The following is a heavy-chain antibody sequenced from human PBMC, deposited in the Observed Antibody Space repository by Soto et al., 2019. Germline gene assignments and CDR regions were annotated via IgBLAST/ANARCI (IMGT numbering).Heavy chain of an antibody. CDR3: VRQGFGRLHGLVDV. CDR2: IDSNGGT. V-gene: IGHV4-59*08. D-gene: IGHD3-10*01. CDR1: DDSSSSYK. Sequence: QVQLQESGPGLVKPSETLSLTCTVSDDSSSSYKWSWIRQPPGRRLEWIGYIDSNGGTSYNPSLQSRVTISIDTSTKQFSLKLSSVTAADTAVYYCVRQGFGRLHGLVDVWGQGTTDTVSS. J-gene: IGHJ6*02.